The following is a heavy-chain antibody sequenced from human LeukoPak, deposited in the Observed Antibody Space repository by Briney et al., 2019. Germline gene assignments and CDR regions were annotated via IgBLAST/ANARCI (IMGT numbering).Heavy chain of an antibody. CDR2: IYYSGST. CDR3: ARDQGFKRELRADAFDI. V-gene: IGHV4-59*12. J-gene: IGHJ3*02. CDR1: GGSISSYY. D-gene: IGHD1-26*01. Sequence: SETLSLTCTVSGGSISSYYWSWIRQPPGKGLEWIGYIYYSGSTNYKPSLKSRVTISVDKSKNQFSLKLSSVTAADTAVYYCARDQGFKRELRADAFDIWGQGTMVTVSS.